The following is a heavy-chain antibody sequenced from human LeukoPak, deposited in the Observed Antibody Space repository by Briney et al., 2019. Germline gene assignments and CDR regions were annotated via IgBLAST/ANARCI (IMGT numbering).Heavy chain of an antibody. D-gene: IGHD5-12*01. CDR3: AGRGSEAN. V-gene: IGHV4-39*01. Sequence: SETLSLTCTVSGGSISSSSYYWGWIRQPPGKGLEWIGSIYYSGSTYYNPSLKSRVTISVDTSKNQFSLKLSSVTAAGTAVYYCAGRGSEANWGQGTLVTVSS. J-gene: IGHJ4*02. CDR1: GGSISSSSYY. CDR2: IYYSGST.